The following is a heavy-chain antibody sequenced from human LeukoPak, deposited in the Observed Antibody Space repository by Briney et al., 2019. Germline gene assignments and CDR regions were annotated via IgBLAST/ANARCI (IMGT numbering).Heavy chain of an antibody. V-gene: IGHV3-23*01. CDR2: ISGTGGST. D-gene: IGHD7-27*01. CDR3: AKVGSNWGYFDY. J-gene: IGHJ4*02. CDR1: GFTFSYYA. Sequence: QSGGSLRLSCAASGFTFSYYAMSWVRPAPGKGLEWVSAISGTGGSTHYADSVKGRFTISRDNSKNTLYLQMNSLRAEDTAVYYCAKVGSNWGYFDYWGQGTLVTVSS.